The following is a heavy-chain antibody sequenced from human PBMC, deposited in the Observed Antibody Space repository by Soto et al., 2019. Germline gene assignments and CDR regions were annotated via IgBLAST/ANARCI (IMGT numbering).Heavy chain of an antibody. V-gene: IGHV1-69*10. CDR3: AKEKSRYDRSGYYRPDY. D-gene: IGHD3-22*01. J-gene: IGHJ4*02. CDR1: GDTFSSYA. Sequence: SVKVSCKSSGDTFSSYAISWLRQAPGQGLEWMGGIIPMLGTPSYAQKFQDRVTITADKFTSTAYMELSGLRSEDTAVYYCAKEKSRYDRSGYYRPDYWGQGTLVTVSS. CDR2: IIPMLGTP.